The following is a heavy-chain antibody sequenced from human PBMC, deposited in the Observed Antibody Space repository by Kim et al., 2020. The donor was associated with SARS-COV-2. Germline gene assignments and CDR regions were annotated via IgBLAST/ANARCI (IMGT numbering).Heavy chain of an antibody. CDR1: GFIFSSYQ. J-gene: IGHJ4*02. Sequence: GGSLRLSCAASGFIFSSYQMNWVRQAPGKGLEWLSYISSSGSTISYADSVKGRFTISRDNAKKSLYLQMYSLRAEDTAVYYCARTNRGYGGAGDFDYWGQGTLVIVSS. CDR2: ISSSGSTI. CDR3: ARTNRGYGGAGDFDY. V-gene: IGHV3-48*03. D-gene: IGHD5-12*01.